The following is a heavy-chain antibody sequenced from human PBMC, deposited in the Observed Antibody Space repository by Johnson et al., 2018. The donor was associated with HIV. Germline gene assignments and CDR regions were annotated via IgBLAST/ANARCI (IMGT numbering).Heavy chain of an antibody. CDR1: GFIFTNAW. V-gene: IGHV3-7*01. Sequence: VQLVESGGGLVKPGGSLRLSCAASGFIFTNAWMTWVRQAPGKGLEWVANIKQDGSEKYYVDSVKGRFTISRDNAKNSLYLQMNSLRAEDTAVYYCARANFNYYDSSGPDRHDAFDIWGQGTMVTVSS. CDR2: IKQDGSEK. J-gene: IGHJ3*02. CDR3: ARANFNYYDSSGPDRHDAFDI. D-gene: IGHD3-22*01.